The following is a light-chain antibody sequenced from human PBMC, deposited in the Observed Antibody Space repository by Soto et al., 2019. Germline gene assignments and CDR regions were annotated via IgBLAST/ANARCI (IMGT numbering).Light chain of an antibody. V-gene: IGKV1-5*01. J-gene: IGKJ1*01. CDR1: QSIGRW. CDR2: DAS. CDR3: QQCYMGWT. Sequence: DIQMTQSPSTLSAFVGDRVTITCRASQSIGRWLAWYQQKPGKAPKLLIYDASSLESGVPSRFSGSGSGTEFTFSITSLQPEDFGTYYCQQCYMGWTFGQGTKVDIK.